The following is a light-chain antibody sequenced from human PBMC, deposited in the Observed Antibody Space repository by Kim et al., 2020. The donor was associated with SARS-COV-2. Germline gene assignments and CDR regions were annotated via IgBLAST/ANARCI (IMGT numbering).Light chain of an antibody. J-gene: IGLJ1*01. V-gene: IGLV3-19*01. CDR2: GKN. CDR3: NSRDSSGNQHV. Sequence: ALGQKVRITCQGDSLRTYFASWYQQKPGQAPLLVIYGKNDRPSGIPDRFSGSRSGNTASLTITGAQAEDEGDYYCNSRDSSGNQHVFGPGTKVTVL. CDR1: SLRTYF.